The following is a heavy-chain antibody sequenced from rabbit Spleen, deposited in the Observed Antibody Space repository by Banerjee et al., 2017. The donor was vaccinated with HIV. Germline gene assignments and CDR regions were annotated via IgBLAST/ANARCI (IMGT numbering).Heavy chain of an antibody. Sequence: LEESGGGLVKPGGTLTLTCTVSGFSFSSNWICWVRQAPGKGLEWIACIDTNDGDTDYANWPKGRFTISTDNAQNTVDLKMTSLTAADTATYFCAREDVGGSVSLWGPGTLVTVS. V-gene: IGHV1S45*01. J-gene: IGHJ4*01. CDR1: GFSFSSNW. CDR3: AREDVGGSVSL. CDR2: IDTNDGDT. D-gene: IGHD1-1*01.